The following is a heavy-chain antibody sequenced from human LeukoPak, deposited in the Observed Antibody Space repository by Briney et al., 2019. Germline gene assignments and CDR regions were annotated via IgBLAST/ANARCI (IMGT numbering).Heavy chain of an antibody. D-gene: IGHD3-3*01. CDR1: GFTFSDYW. CDR2: IKSDGNIT. Sequence: QPGVSLRLSCAASGFTFSDYWMYWVRQAPGKGLVWVSQIKSDGNITNYADSVKGRFTISRDNAKNTLFLQMNSLRAEDTAVYYCGRSGDFWSGSGVAYWGQGTLVTVSS. V-gene: IGHV3-74*01. J-gene: IGHJ4*02. CDR3: GRSGDFWSGSGVAY.